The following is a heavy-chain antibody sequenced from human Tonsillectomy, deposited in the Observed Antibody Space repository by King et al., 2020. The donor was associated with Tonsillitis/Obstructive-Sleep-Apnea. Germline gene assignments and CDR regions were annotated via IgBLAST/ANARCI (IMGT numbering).Heavy chain of an antibody. J-gene: IGHJ6*03. Sequence: VQLQESGPGLVKPSETLSLTCTVSGGSISSYYWSWIRQPPGKGLEWIGYIYYSGSTNYNPSLKSRVTISVDTSKNQFSLKLSSVTAADTAVYYCARVEGYSYGDSYYYYMDVWGKGTTVTVSS. CDR2: IYYSGST. V-gene: IGHV4-59*01. D-gene: IGHD5-18*01. CDR3: ARVEGYSYGDSYYYYMDV. CDR1: GGSISSYY.